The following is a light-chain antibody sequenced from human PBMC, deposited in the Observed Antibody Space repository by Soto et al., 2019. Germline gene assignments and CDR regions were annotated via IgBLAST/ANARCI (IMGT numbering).Light chain of an antibody. CDR1: QSINTW. V-gene: IGKV1-5*01. CDR2: DAS. CDR3: QQHKSFSWT. Sequence: DIQMTQSPSTVSASVGDRVTITCRASQSINTWLAWYQQRPGKGPSLLIYDASTLESGVPSRFSGSGSGTEFTLTISGLQPEDFATYYCQQHKSFSWTFGQGTKVDIK. J-gene: IGKJ1*01.